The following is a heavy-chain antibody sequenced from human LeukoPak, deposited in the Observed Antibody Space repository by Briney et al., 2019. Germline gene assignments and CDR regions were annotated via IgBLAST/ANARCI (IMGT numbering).Heavy chain of an antibody. Sequence: ASVKVSCKASGYTLTSYGISWVRQAPGQGLEWMGWISAYNGNTNYAQKLQGRVTMTTDTSTSTAYMELRSLRSDDTAVYYCARDQGRGYYDAFDIWGQGTMVTVSS. CDR2: ISAYNGNT. D-gene: IGHD3-10*01. CDR3: ARDQGRGYYDAFDI. CDR1: GYTLTSYG. J-gene: IGHJ3*02. V-gene: IGHV1-18*01.